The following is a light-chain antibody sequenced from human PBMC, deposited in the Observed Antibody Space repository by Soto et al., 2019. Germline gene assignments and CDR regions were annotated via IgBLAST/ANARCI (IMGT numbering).Light chain of an antibody. Sequence: DIQMTQSPSTLSASIGDRVTITCRASQSISGWLAWYQQKPGKAPKLLISMASSLESGVPSRFSGSGSGTEFTLPISSLQPDDFATYYCQQYNSYPWTFGQGTNVEIK. CDR1: QSISGW. J-gene: IGKJ1*01. CDR3: QQYNSYPWT. V-gene: IGKV1-5*03. CDR2: MAS.